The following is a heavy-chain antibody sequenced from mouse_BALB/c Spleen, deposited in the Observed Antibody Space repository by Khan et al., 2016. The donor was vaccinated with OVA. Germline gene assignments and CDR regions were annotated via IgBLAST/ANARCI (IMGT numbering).Heavy chain of an antibody. J-gene: IGHJ4*01. Sequence: DLVKPGASVKLSCKASGYTFTSYWINWIKQRPGQGLEWIGRVSPGSGSPYYSDVFKAKATVTVDKSSSTAYIQLNSLSSEDSAVYFCTRSNYYGNSLYAMDYWGQGTSVTVSS. D-gene: IGHD1-1*01. CDR2: VSPGSGSP. CDR1: GYTFTSYW. CDR3: TRSNYYGNSLYAMDY. V-gene: IGHV1S41*01.